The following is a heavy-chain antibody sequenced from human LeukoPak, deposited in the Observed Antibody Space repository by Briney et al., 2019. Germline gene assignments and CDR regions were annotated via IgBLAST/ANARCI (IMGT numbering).Heavy chain of an antibody. CDR2: IYYSGST. Sequence: PSQTLSLTCTVSGGSISSGGYYWSWLRQHPGKGLEWIGYIYYSGSTYYNPSLKSRVTISVDTSKNQFSLKLSSVTAADTAVYYCAREDYDSSGALDYWGQGTLVTVSS. CDR1: GGSISSGGYY. J-gene: IGHJ4*02. CDR3: AREDYDSSGALDY. V-gene: IGHV4-31*03. D-gene: IGHD3-22*01.